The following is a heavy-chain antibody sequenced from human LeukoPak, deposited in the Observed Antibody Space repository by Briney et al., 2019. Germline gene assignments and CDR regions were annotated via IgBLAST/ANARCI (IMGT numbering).Heavy chain of an antibody. CDR3: AGDDGYSLGMDV. CDR2: IYYSGST. CDR1: GGSVSSGSYY. Sequence: PSETLSLTCTVSGGSVSSGSYYWSWIRQPPGKGLEWIGYIYYSGSTNYNPSLKSRVTISVDTSKNQFSLKLSSVTAADTAVYYCAGDDGYSLGMDVWGQGTTVTVSS. D-gene: IGHD5-18*01. J-gene: IGHJ6*02. V-gene: IGHV4-61*01.